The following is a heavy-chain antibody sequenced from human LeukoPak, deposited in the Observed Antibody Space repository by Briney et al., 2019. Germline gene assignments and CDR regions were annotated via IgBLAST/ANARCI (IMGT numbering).Heavy chain of an antibody. Sequence: SETLSLTCAGSGGSFSGYYWSWIRQPPGKGLEWIGEINHSGSTNYNPSLKSRVTISVDTSKNQFSLKLSSVTAADTAVYYCARGFKYYYDRWGQGTLVTVSS. D-gene: IGHD3-22*01. J-gene: IGHJ4*02. CDR2: INHSGST. V-gene: IGHV4-34*01. CDR3: ARGFKYYYDR. CDR1: GGSFSGYY.